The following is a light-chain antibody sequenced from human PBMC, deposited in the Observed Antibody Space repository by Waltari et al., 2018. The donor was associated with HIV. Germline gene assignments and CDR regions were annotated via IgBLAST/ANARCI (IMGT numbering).Light chain of an antibody. CDR1: QDIGNS. CDR3: QQYVKVLFT. J-gene: IGKJ3*01. Sequence: DIQMTQSPSSLSASVGDRVTITCQASQDIGNSLNWYQQTPGKAPKLLIYDASNLDTGVPSRFSGSGYGTDFICSISSLQPEDIATYYCQQYVKVLFTVGPGTKVDIK. CDR2: DAS. V-gene: IGKV1-33*01.